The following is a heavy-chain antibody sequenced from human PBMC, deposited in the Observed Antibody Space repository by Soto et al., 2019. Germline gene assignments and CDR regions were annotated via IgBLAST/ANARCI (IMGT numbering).Heavy chain of an antibody. D-gene: IGHD6-13*01. Sequence: TSETLSLTCTVSGGSISSYYWSWIRQPLGKGLEWIGYIYYSGSTNYNPSLKSRVTISVDTSKNQFSLKLSSVTAADTAVYYCARRRGGSSFPNWFDPWGQGTLVTVPQ. CDR3: ARRRGGSSFPNWFDP. J-gene: IGHJ5*02. CDR2: IYYSGST. V-gene: IGHV4-59*08. CDR1: GGSISSYY.